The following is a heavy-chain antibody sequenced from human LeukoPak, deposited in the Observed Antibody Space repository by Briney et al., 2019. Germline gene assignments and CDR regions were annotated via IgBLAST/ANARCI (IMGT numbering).Heavy chain of an antibody. Sequence: GASVKVSCKASGYTFTSYYMHWVRQAPGQGLEWMGIINPSAGSTSYTQKFQDRVTVTRDTSTSTVYMELSSLRSEDTAVYYCAKDPDYDHPGGEFDYWGQGTLVTVSS. V-gene: IGHV1-46*01. CDR1: GYTFTSYY. J-gene: IGHJ4*02. D-gene: IGHD3-16*01. CDR3: AKDPDYDHPGGEFDY. CDR2: INPSAGST.